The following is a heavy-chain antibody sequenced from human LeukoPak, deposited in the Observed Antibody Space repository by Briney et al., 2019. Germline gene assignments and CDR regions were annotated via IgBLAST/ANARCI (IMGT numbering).Heavy chain of an antibody. Sequence: GGSLRLSCAASGFTFSTYAMSWVRQAPGKGLEWVSAISGSGSTTYYTDSVKGRFTISRDNSKNTLYLQMNNLGAEDTAVYYCAKNVWDRSGWLIEYWGQGTRVTVSS. J-gene: IGHJ4*02. CDR2: ISGSGSTT. D-gene: IGHD6-19*01. CDR3: AKNVWDRSGWLIEY. CDR1: GFTFSTYA. V-gene: IGHV3-23*01.